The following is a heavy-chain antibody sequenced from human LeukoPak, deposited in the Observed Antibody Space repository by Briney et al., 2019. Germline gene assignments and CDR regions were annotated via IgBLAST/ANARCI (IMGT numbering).Heavy chain of an antibody. D-gene: IGHD3-10*01. J-gene: IGHJ4*02. CDR3: ARGPTETYYYGSGSYYLDY. Sequence: PSETLSLTCAVYGGSFSGYYWSWIRQPPGKGLEWIGEINHSGSTNYNPSLKSRVTISVDTSKNQFSLKLSSVTAADTAVYYCARGPTETYYYGSGSYYLDYWGQGTLVTVSS. CDR1: GGSFSGYY. V-gene: IGHV4-34*01. CDR2: INHSGST.